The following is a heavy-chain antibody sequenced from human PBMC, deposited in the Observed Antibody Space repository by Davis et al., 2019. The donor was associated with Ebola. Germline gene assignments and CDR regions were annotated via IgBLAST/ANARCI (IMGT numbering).Heavy chain of an antibody. CDR3: ARAGRSIENYDFWSGYLDNWFDP. J-gene: IGHJ5*02. V-gene: IGHV3-23*01. D-gene: IGHD3-3*01. Sequence: GESLKISCAASGFTFSSYAMSWVRQAPGKGLEWVSAISGSGGSTYYADSVKGWFTISRDNSKNTLYLQMNSLRAEDTAVYYCARAGRSIENYDFWSGYLDNWFDPWGQGTLVTVSS. CDR2: ISGSGGST. CDR1: GFTFSSYA.